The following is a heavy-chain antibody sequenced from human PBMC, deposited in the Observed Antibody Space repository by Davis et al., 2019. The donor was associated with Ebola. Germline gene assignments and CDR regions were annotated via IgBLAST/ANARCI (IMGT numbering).Heavy chain of an antibody. J-gene: IGHJ4*02. CDR3: ARAGLTYNFNY. Sequence: ASVKVSRKASGYTFTSYYMHLVRQAPGQGLEWMGIINPSGGSTSYAQKFQGRVTMTRDTYTSTVYMELSSLRSEDTAVYYCARAGLTYNFNYWGQGTLVTVSS. D-gene: IGHD1-1*01. CDR1: GYTFTSYY. CDR2: INPSGGST. V-gene: IGHV1-46*01.